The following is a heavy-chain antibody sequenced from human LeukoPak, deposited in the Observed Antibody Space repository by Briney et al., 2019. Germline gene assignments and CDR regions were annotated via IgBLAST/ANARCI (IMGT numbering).Heavy chain of an antibody. J-gene: IGHJ4*02. V-gene: IGHV4-4*09. CDR1: GDSINTGY. CDR3: VRLIGGVGARRFDF. D-gene: IGHD1-26*01. Sequence: SSETLSLTCTVSGDSINTGYWNWIRQPPGRELEWIGYIYNRGRPNYNPSLKSRVTISMDTSKNQLSLKMASVTAADTAVYYCVRLIGGVGARRFDFWGQGTLVTVSS. CDR2: IYNRGRP.